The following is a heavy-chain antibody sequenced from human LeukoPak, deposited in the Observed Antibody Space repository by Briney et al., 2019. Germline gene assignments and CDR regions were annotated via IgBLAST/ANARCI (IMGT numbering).Heavy chain of an antibody. D-gene: IGHD4-17*01. V-gene: IGHV3-30-3*01. J-gene: IGHJ4*02. CDR1: GFTFSSYA. CDR2: ISYDRSNK. CDR3: ARESYGEHFFDY. Sequence: PGGCLRLSCAASGFTFSSYAMHGVRQAPAKGMGWVAVISYDRSNKSYADSVKGRFTISRHNSKNPLYLQMDSLRAEDTAVYQCARESYGEHFFDYWGQGTLVTVCS.